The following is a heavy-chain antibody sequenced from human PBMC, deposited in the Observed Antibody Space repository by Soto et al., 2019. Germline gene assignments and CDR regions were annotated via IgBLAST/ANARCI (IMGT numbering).Heavy chain of an antibody. D-gene: IGHD3-3*01. CDR2: IIPIFGTA. CDR1: GYTFTSYA. Sequence: GASVKVSCKASGYTFTSYAISWVRQAPGQGLEWMGGIIPIFGTANYAQKFQGRVTITADKSTSTAYMELSSLRSEDTAVYYCASSAGPQFLAYWFDPWGQGTLVTVSS. V-gene: IGHV1-69*06. J-gene: IGHJ5*02. CDR3: ASSAGPQFLAYWFDP.